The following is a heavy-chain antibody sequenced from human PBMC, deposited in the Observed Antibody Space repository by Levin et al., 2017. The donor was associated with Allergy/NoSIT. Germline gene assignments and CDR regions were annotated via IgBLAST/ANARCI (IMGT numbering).Heavy chain of an antibody. CDR1: GFTFSNYA. Sequence: PGGSLRLSCITSGFTFSNYAMSWVRQPPGKGLEWVSVISGNGASIYYADSVKGRFTITRDTSKNTPHLQMNSLRSEDTSVYYCAKRTGDSSSDRHYDYWGQGTLVTVSS. CDR2: ISGNGASI. CDR3: AKRTGDSSSDRHYDY. J-gene: IGHJ4*02. V-gene: IGHV3-23*01. D-gene: IGHD3/OR15-3a*01.